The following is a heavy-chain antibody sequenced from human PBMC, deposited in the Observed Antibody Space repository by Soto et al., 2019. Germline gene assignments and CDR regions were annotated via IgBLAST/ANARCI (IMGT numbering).Heavy chain of an antibody. D-gene: IGHD6-6*01. CDR3: ARQAARNYIDS. Sequence: PGGSLRLSCVASGFTFSDYSMSWIRQAPGKGLEWLAFIDSRGRTLSYADSVRGRFPISRDNAENSVYLQMASLSADDTAVYYCARQAARNYIDSWGQGNSVTVSS. J-gene: IGHJ4*02. CDR2: IDSRGRTL. CDR1: GFTFSDYS. V-gene: IGHV3-11*01.